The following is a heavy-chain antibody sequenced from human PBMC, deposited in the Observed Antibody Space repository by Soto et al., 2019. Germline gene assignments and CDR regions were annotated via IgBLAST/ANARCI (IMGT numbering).Heavy chain of an antibody. D-gene: IGHD6-13*01. J-gene: IGHJ4*02. CDR3: VYSSWHANHFDY. CDR2: ISGSSYTI. CDR1: GFTFSSYS. V-gene: IGHV3-48*02. Sequence: GGSLRLSCAASGFTFSSYSMYWVRQAPGKGLEWVSHISGSSYTIYYADSVKGRFTISRDNAKNSLYLQMNSLRDEDTAVYYCVYSSWHANHFDYWGQGTLVTVSS.